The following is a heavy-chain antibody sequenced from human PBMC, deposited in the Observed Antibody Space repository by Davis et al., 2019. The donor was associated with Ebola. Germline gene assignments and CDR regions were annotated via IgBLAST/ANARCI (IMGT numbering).Heavy chain of an antibody. J-gene: IGHJ4*02. CDR2: IGGGGDDT. CDR1: GFTFNHYA. V-gene: IGHV3-23*01. CDR3: ARGGNYFDY. D-gene: IGHD6-13*01. Sequence: PGGSLRLSCTASGFTFNHYAMSWVRQAPGKGLEWVSLIGGGGDDTYYPDSVKGRFTISRDNTKNMLFLQMNSLRAEDTAVYYCARGGNYFDYWGQGTLVTVSS.